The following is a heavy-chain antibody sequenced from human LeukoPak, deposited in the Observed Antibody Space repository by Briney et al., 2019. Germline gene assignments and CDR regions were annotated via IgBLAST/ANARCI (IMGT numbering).Heavy chain of an antibody. Sequence: GSLRLSCAASGFTFSSYSMNWVRQAPGKGLEWVSSISSSSSYIYYADSVKGRFTISRDNAKNSLYLQMNSLRAEDTAVYYCASLRTVSHYYGMDVWGKGTTVTVSS. CDR1: GFTFSSYS. J-gene: IGHJ6*04. CDR2: ISSSSSYI. V-gene: IGHV3-21*01. CDR3: ASLRTVSHYYGMDV. D-gene: IGHD4-17*01.